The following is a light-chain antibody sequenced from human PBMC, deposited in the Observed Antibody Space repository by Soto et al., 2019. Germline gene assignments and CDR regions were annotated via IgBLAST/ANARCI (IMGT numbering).Light chain of an antibody. CDR1: QNINSN. J-gene: IGKJ2*01. V-gene: IGKV3-15*01. Sequence: EIVLTQSPVTLSVSPGERATLSCRASQNINSNLAWYQQKPGQAPRLLIYDASTRATGIPARFSGSGSGTEFTLTISGLQSEDFAVYYCQQYNNWPPYTFGQGTKVDI. CDR3: QQYNNWPPYT. CDR2: DAS.